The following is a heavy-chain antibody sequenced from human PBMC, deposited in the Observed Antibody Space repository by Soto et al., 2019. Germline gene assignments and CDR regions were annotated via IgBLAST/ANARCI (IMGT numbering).Heavy chain of an antibody. V-gene: IGHV4-39*07. J-gene: IGHJ6*02. Sequence: PSETLSLTCTVSGGSISSSSYYWGWIRQPPGKGLEWIGSIYYSGTTYYNPSLKSRLTMSLDTSQNQFSLKLNSVTAAYTAVYFCARVPSPFDFYYAMDVWGQGTTVTVSS. CDR2: IYYSGTT. CDR1: GGSISSSSYY. D-gene: IGHD3-16*01. CDR3: ARVPSPFDFYYAMDV.